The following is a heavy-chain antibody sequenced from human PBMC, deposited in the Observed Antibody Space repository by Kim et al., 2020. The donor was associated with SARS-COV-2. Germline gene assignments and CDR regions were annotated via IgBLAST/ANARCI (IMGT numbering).Heavy chain of an antibody. CDR3: VRLGCSATSCTTFDY. CDR2: LYYSGST. J-gene: IGHJ4*02. CDR1: GGSISSYY. D-gene: IGHD2-2*01. Sequence: SETLSLTCSVFGGSISSYYWSWIRQSPGKGLEWIGYLYYSGSTNYNPSLKSRVTISVDTSKNQFSLKLNFVTAADTAMDYCVRLGCSATSCTTFDYWGQG. V-gene: IGHV4-59*08.